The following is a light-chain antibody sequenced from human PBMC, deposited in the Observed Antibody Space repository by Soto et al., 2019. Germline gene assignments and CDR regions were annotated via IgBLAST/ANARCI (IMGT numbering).Light chain of an antibody. CDR3: QQRSNWPPIT. CDR2: DAS. CDR1: QSVSSY. J-gene: IGKJ5*01. Sequence: EMVLTPSPATLSLSQGERGNLSCRASQSVSSYLAWYQQKPGQAPRLLIYDASNRATGIPARFSGSGSGTDFTLTISSLEPEDFAVYYCQQRSNWPPITFGQGTRLEIK. V-gene: IGKV3-11*01.